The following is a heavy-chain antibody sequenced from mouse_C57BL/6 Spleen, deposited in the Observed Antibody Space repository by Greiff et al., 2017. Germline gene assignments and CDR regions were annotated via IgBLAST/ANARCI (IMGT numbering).Heavy chain of an antibody. CDR1: GYTFTSYW. V-gene: IGHV1-5*01. CDR3: TNANYYGSSYWYFDV. Sequence: VQLQQSGTVLARPGASVKMSCKTSGYTFTSYWMHWVKQRPGQGLEWIGAIYPGNSDTSYNQKFKGKAKLTAVTSASTAYMELSSLTNEDSAVYYCTNANYYGSSYWYFDVWGTGTTVTVSS. D-gene: IGHD1-1*01. J-gene: IGHJ1*03. CDR2: IYPGNSDT.